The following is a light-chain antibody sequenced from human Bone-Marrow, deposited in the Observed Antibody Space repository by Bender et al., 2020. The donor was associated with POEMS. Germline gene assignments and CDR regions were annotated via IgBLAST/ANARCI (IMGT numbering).Light chain of an antibody. CDR2: DVY. J-gene: IGLJ2*01. CDR3: SSYTSDTTVV. CDR1: SSDVGSYNV. V-gene: IGLV2-14*02. Sequence: QSTLTQPASVSGSPGQSITISCTGTSSDVGSYNVVSWYQQHPGKVPRLMIYDVYKRPPGVSDRFSGSKSGNTASLTISGLLAEDEADYYCSSYTSDTTVVFGGGTKLSVL.